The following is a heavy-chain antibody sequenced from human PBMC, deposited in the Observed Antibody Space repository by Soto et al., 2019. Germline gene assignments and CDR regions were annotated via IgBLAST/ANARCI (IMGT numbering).Heavy chain of an antibody. CDR1: GGSISSSSYY. Sequence: SETLSLTCTVSGGSISSSSYYWGWIRQPPGKGLEWIGSIYYSGSTYYNPSLKSRVTISVDTSKNQFSLKLSSVTAADTAVYYCARKDMVRGVGLDYWGPGPLVTVSS. CDR2: IYYSGST. CDR3: ARKDMVRGVGLDY. D-gene: IGHD3-10*01. V-gene: IGHV4-39*01. J-gene: IGHJ4*02.